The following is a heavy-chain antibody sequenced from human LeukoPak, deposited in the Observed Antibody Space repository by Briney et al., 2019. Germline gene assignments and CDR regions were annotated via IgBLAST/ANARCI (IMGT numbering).Heavy chain of an antibody. CDR1: GGSISSYY. J-gene: IGHJ5*02. V-gene: IGHV4-59*01. CDR2: IYYSGST. D-gene: IGHD6-13*01. CDR3: ARDVAANNWFDP. Sequence: PSETLSLTCTVSGGSISSYYWSWIRQPPGKGLEWIGYIYYSGSTNYNPSLKSRVTISVDTSKNQFSLKLSSVTAAGTAVYYCARDVAANNWFDPWGQGTLVTVSS.